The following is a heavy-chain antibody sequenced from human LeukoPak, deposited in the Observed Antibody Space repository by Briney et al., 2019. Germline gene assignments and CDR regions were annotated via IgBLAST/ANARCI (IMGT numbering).Heavy chain of an antibody. CDR3: AILLEDIVVVPAHPHPYYFDY. CDR1: GYTFTSYG. J-gene: IGHJ4*02. D-gene: IGHD2-2*01. CDR2: ISAYNGNT. V-gene: IGHV1-18*01. Sequence: ASVKVSCKASGYTFTSYGISWVRQAPGQGLEWMGWISAYNGNTNYAQKLQGRVTMTTDTSTSTAYMELRGLRSDDTAVYYCAILLEDIVVVPAHPHPYYFDYWGQGTLVTVSS.